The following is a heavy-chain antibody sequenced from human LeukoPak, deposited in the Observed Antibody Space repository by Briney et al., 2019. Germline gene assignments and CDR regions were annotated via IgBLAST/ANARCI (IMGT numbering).Heavy chain of an antibody. CDR1: GFTFSSYA. CDR2: ISGSGGST. CDR3: AKDLAYDSSGYLVDY. J-gene: IGHJ4*02. V-gene: IGHV3-23*01. D-gene: IGHD3-22*01. Sequence: TGGSLRLSCAASGFTFSSYALSWVRQAPGKGLEWVSAISGSGGSTYYADSVKGRFTISRDNSKNTLYLQMNSLRAEDTAVYYCAKDLAYDSSGYLVDYWGQGTLVTVSS.